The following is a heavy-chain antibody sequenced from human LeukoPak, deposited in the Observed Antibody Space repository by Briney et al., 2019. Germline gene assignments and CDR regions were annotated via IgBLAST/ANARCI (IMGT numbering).Heavy chain of an antibody. CDR2: INYSGST. J-gene: IGHJ4*02. Sequence: PSETLSLTCTVSGDSITSSNNYWGWIRQPPGKGLEWIASINYSGSTSYNPSLKSRVTISVDTSKNQFSLKLNSVTAADTAVYYCARHGPFYGTASYFDYWGQGTLVTVSS. CDR3: ARHGPFYGTASYFDY. V-gene: IGHV4-39*01. CDR1: GDSITSSNNY. D-gene: IGHD4-17*01.